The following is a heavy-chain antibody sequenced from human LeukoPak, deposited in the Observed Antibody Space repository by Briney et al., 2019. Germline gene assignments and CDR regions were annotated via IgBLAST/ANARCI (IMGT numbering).Heavy chain of an antibody. V-gene: IGHV4-31*03. CDR2: IYYSGST. J-gene: IGHJ6*02. CDR3: ARDRRVIFGVVRALVYYGMDV. D-gene: IGHD3-3*01. CDR1: GGSISSADYY. Sequence: SQTLSLTCTVSGGSISSADYYWSWIRQHPGKGLEWIGYIYYSGSTYYNPSLKSRVTISVDTSKNQFSLKLSSVTAADTAVYYCARDRRVIFGVVRALVYYGMDVWGQGTTVTVSS.